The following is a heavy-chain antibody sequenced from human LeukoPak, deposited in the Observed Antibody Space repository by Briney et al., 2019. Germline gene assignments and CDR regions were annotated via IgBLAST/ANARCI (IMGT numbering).Heavy chain of an antibody. Sequence: GGSLRLSCAASGFTFDDYAMHWVRQAPGKGLEWVSGISWNSGSIGYADSVKGRFTISRDNAKNSLYLQMNSLRAEDTAVYYCARSDTANDYWGQGTLVTVSS. D-gene: IGHD5-18*01. V-gene: IGHV3-9*01. CDR2: ISWNSGSI. J-gene: IGHJ4*02. CDR1: GFTFDDYA. CDR3: ARSDTANDY.